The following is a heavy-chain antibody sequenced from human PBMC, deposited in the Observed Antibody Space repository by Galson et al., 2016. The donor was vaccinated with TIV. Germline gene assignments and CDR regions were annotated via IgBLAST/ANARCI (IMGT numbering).Heavy chain of an antibody. D-gene: IGHD4-17*01. CDR2: IFFTGST. CDR3: ARWGAYGDYRYGYFDY. J-gene: IGHJ4*02. V-gene: IGHV4-30-4*08. CDR1: GGSVYSADYY. Sequence: TLSLTCTVSGGSVYSADYYWSWIRQSPGKGLEWIAYIFFTGSTHSNPSLKRRVSMSVDTSKNQFSLKLTSVTAADTAVYYCARWGAYGDYRYGYFDYWGRGALCTVSS.